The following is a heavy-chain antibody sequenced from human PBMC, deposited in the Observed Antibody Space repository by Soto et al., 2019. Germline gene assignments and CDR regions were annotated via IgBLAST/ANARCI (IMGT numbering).Heavy chain of an antibody. J-gene: IGHJ5*02. V-gene: IGHV3-30*03. Sequence: LRLSCAASGFTFSNDAMHWVRQAPGKGLEWVAVITYDGFTQNYADSVRGRFTVSRDNSKSTLYLQMNSLRAEDTAMYYCARDLVTTTGNWFDPGGQGTLVTGSS. CDR3: ARDLVTTTGNWFDP. CDR2: ITYDGFTQ. D-gene: IGHD6-6*01. CDR1: GFTFSNDA.